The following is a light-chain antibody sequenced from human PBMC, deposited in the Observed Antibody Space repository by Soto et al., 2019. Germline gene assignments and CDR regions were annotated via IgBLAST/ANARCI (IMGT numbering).Light chain of an antibody. V-gene: IGKV3-15*01. CDR2: SAS. CDR3: QQYNKWPLT. CDR1: QSVSIN. Sequence: EIVMTQSPATLSLSPGERAALSCRASQSVSINLAWYQQKPGQAPRLLLYSASTRATGIPARFSGSGSGTEFTLTISSLQSEDFAVYYCQQYNKWPLTFGPGTKVDIK. J-gene: IGKJ3*01.